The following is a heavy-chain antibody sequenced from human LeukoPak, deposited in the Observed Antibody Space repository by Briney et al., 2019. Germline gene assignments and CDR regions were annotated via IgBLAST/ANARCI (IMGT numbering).Heavy chain of an antibody. V-gene: IGHV3-23*01. CDR2: ISANGGAT. CDR1: GFTFSNFA. Sequence: GGSLRLSCAASGFTFSNFAMSWVRQAPGKGLECVSLISANGGATYYADSVKGRFTISRDNSKSTLYLQMNSLRADDTAVYYCAKASGSPYYFDYWGLGTLVTVSS. CDR3: AKASGSPYYFDY. D-gene: IGHD3-10*01. J-gene: IGHJ4*02.